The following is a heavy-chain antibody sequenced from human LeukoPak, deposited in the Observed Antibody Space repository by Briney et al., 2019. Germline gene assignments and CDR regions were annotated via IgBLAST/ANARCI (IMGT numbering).Heavy chain of an antibody. Sequence: TGGSLRLSCAASGFTVSSNYMSWARQPPGKGLEWIGEINHSGSTNYNPSLKSRVTISVDTSKNQFSLKLSSVTAADTAVYYCARAPRRYCSSTSCYGPYWYFDLWGRGTLVTVSS. D-gene: IGHD2-2*01. V-gene: IGHV4-34*01. CDR2: INHSGST. J-gene: IGHJ2*01. CDR3: ARAPRRYCSSTSCYGPYWYFDL. CDR1: GFTVSSNY.